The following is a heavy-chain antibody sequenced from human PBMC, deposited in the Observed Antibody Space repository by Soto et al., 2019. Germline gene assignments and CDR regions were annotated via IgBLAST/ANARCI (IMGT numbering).Heavy chain of an antibody. Sequence: QVQLVESGGGVVQPGRSLRLSCAASGFTFSSYAMHWVRQAPGKGLEWVAVISYDGSNKYYADSVKGRFTISRDNSKNTLYQQMNSLRAEDTAVYYCARDPGCGGDCYSAYYYYYGIDVWGQGTTVTVSS. CDR2: ISYDGSNK. CDR1: GFTFSSYA. V-gene: IGHV3-30-3*01. CDR3: ARDPGCGGDCYSAYYYYYGIDV. J-gene: IGHJ6*02. D-gene: IGHD2-21*02.